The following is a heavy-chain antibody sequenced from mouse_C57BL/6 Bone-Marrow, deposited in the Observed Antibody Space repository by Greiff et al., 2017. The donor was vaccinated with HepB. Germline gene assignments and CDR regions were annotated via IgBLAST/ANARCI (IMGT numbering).Heavy chain of an antibody. CDR1: GYTFTSYT. J-gene: IGHJ3*01. CDR2: INPSSGYT. D-gene: IGHD4-1*01. Sequence: QVQLQQSGAELARPGASVKMSCKASGYTFTSYTMHWVKQRPGQGLEWIGYINPSSGYTKYNQKFKDKATLTADKSSSTAYMQLSSLTSEDSAVYYCASVLTGAFAYWGQGTLVTVSA. CDR3: ASVLTGAFAY. V-gene: IGHV1-4*01.